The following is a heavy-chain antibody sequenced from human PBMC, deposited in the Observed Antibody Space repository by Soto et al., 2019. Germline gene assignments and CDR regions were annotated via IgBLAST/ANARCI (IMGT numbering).Heavy chain of an antibody. V-gene: IGHV4-59*01. CDR2: IYYSGST. Sequence: PSETLSLTCTVSGGSISSYYWSWIRQPPGKGLEWIGYIYYSGSTNYNPSLKSRVTISVDTSKNQFSLKLSSVTAADTAVYYCARGGQWLVFTYWGQGTLVTVS. D-gene: IGHD6-19*01. J-gene: IGHJ4*02. CDR3: ARGGQWLVFTY. CDR1: GGSISSYY.